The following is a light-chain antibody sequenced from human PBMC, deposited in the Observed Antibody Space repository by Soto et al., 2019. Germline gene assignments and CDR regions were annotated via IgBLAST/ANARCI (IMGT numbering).Light chain of an antibody. CDR2: DVS. CDR1: SSDVGGYNY. Sequence: QSVLTQPASVSGSPGQSITISCTGTSSDVGGYNYVSWYQQHPDNAPRLMIYDVSNRPSGVSDRFSGSKSGDTASLTISGLQAEDEADYYCTSFTSRHTYVFGTGTKVTVL. CDR3: TSFTSRHTYV. V-gene: IGLV2-14*03. J-gene: IGLJ1*01.